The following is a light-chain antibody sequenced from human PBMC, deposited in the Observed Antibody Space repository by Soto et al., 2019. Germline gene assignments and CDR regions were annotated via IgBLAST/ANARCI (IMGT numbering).Light chain of an antibody. CDR2: DAS. J-gene: IGKJ1*01. CDR1: QTIGTW. Sequence: DIQMTQSPSTLSASVGDRVTITCRASQTIGTWLAWYQQKPGKAPELLIYDASTLEGGVPSRFSGSGSGTEFSLTITSLQPDDFATFYCKQYSSFSRTFGQGTKVEIK. V-gene: IGKV1-5*01. CDR3: KQYSSFSRT.